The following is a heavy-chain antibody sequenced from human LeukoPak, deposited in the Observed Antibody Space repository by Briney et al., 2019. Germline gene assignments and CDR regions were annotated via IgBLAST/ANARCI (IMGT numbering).Heavy chain of an antibody. CDR2: IKSKTDGGTT. J-gene: IGHJ4*02. V-gene: IGHV3-15*01. CDR3: TTLLWFGELSKYY. CDR1: GFTFSNAW. D-gene: IGHD3-10*01. Sequence: GGSLRLSSAASGFTFSNAWMSWLRQAPGKGLEWVGRIKSKTDGGTTDYAAPVKGRFTISRDDSKNTLYLQMNSLKTEDTAVYYCTTLLWFGELSKYYWGQGTLVTVSS.